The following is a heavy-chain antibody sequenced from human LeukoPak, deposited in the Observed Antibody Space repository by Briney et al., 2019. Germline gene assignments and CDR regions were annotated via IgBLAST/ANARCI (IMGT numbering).Heavy chain of an antibody. CDR3: AREGVSYCSSTSCPLGY. CDR1: GGSFSGYY. CDR2: INHSGST. D-gene: IGHD2-2*01. Sequence: SETLSLTCAVYGGSFSGYYWSWIRQPPGKGLEWIGEINHSGSTNYNPSLRSRVTISVDTSKNQFSLKLSSVTAADTAVYYCAREGVSYCSSTSCPLGYWGQGTLVTVSS. V-gene: IGHV4-34*01. J-gene: IGHJ4*02.